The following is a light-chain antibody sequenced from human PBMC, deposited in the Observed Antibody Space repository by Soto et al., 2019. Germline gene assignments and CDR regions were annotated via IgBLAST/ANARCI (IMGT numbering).Light chain of an antibody. CDR1: QTISRN. V-gene: IGKV3-15*01. CDR3: QQYGSSPLFT. Sequence: EIVMTQSPPTLSVSPGERATLSCRASQTISRNLAWYQQRPGQAPRLLMFGASTRAPGIPARFSGSGSGTEFTLTISSLEPEDFAVYYCQQYGSSPLFTFGPGTKVDIK. J-gene: IGKJ3*01. CDR2: GAS.